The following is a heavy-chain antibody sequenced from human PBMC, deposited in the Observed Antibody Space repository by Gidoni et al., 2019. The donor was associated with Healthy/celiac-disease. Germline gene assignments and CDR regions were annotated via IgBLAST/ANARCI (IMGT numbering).Heavy chain of an antibody. D-gene: IGHD2-2*01. CDR1: GGTFRSYA. CDR3: ARAAHATNDIVVVPAANHLDY. V-gene: IGHV1-69*01. Sequence: QVQLVQSGAEVKKPGSSVQVPCTASGGTFRSYAISWVRQAPGQGLEWMGGIIPISGTANYAQKFQGRVTITADESTSTAYMGLSSLRSEDTAVYYWARAAHATNDIVVVPAANHLDYWGQGTLVTVSS. J-gene: IGHJ4*02. CDR2: IIPISGTA.